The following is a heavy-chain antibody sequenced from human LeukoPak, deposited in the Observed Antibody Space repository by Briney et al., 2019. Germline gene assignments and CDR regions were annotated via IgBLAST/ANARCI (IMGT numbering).Heavy chain of an antibody. CDR1: GGTFSSYA. V-gene: IGHV1-69*05. CDR2: IIPIFGTA. CDR3: ARDCLEFLPRVLPWLSQCDNWFDP. Sequence: SVKVSCKASGGTFSSYAISWVRQAPGQGLEWMGRIIPIFGTANYAQKFQGRVMITTDESTSTAYMELSSLRSEDTAVYYRARDCLEFLPRVLPWLSQCDNWFDPWGQGTLVTVSS. J-gene: IGHJ5*02. D-gene: IGHD3-10*01.